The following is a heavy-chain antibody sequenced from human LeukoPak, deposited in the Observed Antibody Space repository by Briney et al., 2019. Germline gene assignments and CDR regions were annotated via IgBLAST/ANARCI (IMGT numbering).Heavy chain of an antibody. J-gene: IGHJ4*02. CDR2: ISSSSTTI. V-gene: IGHV3-48*01. D-gene: IGHD3-3*01. CDR1: GFTFSSYN. CDR3: ARDHSSTIFGVVRRGLDF. Sequence: SGGSLRLSCAASGFTFSSYNMNWVRQAPGKGLEWVSYISSSSTTIYYADSVKGRFTISRDNAKNSLYLQMNSLRAEDTAVYYCARDHSSTIFGVVRRGLDFWGQGTLVTVSS.